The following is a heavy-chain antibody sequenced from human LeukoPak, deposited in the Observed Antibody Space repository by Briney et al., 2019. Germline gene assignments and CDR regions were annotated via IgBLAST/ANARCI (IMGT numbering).Heavy chain of an antibody. Sequence: GGSLRLSCAASRFTFSTYSMNWVRQAPGKGLEWVSSISSRSTYIYYADSVKGRFTISRDNAKNSLYLQMNNLRAEDTAMFYCATSMAQDVDAFHIWGQGAMVTVSS. CDR3: ATSMAQDVDAFHI. CDR1: RFTFSTYS. D-gene: IGHD2-8*01. V-gene: IGHV3-21*01. CDR2: ISSRSTYI. J-gene: IGHJ3*02.